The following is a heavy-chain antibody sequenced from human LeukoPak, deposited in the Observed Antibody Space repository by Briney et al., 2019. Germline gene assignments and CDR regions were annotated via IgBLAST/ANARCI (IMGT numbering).Heavy chain of an antibody. D-gene: IGHD3-22*01. Sequence: SVKVSCKASGGTFSSYAISWVRQAPGQGLEWMGGIIPIFGTANYAQKFQGRVTITTDESTSTAYMELSSLRSEDTAVYYCARLGSSGYYYPRGLGYFDYWGQGTLVTVSS. CDR1: GGTFSSYA. J-gene: IGHJ4*02. CDR2: IIPIFGTA. CDR3: ARLGSSGYYYPRGLGYFDY. V-gene: IGHV1-69*05.